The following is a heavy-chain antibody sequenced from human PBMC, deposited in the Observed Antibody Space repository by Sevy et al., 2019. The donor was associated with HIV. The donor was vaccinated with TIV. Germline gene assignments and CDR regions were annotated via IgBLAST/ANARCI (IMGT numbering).Heavy chain of an antibody. CDR1: GFTFSSYA. Sequence: GESLKISCAASGFTFSSYAMNWVRQAPGKGLGWVSSINALSSNIYYADSVKGRFTISRDNAENSLYLQMNSVRAEDTAVYYCARDLFSGGNAVYGYWGQRTLVTVSS. V-gene: IGHV3-21*01. J-gene: IGHJ4*02. CDR2: INALSSNI. CDR3: ARDLFSGGNAVYGY. D-gene: IGHD2-15*01.